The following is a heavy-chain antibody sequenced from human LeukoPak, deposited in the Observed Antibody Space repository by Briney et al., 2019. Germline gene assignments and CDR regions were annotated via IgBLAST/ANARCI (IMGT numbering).Heavy chain of an antibody. Sequence: SETLSLTCTVSGYSISSGYYWGWIRQPPGKGLEWIGSIYHSGSTYYNPSLKSRVTISVDTSKNQFSLKLSSVTAADTAVYYCARDRRAVAGYYFDYWGQGTLVTVSS. CDR2: IYHSGST. CDR1: GYSISSGYY. J-gene: IGHJ4*02. CDR3: ARDRRAVAGYYFDY. V-gene: IGHV4-38-2*02. D-gene: IGHD6-19*01.